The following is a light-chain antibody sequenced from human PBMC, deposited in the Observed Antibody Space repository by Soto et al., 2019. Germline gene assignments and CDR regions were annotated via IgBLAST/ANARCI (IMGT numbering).Light chain of an antibody. CDR3: SSYAGRNIVL. V-gene: IGLV2-8*01. Sequence: QSVLTQPPSASGSPGQSVTIACTGTSSDVGGYKYVSWYQQHPGKAPKLMIYEVNKRPSGVPDRFSGSKSGHTASLTVSVLQADDEADYFCSSYAGRNIVLFGGGTKLTVL. J-gene: IGLJ2*01. CDR1: SSDVGGYKY. CDR2: EVN.